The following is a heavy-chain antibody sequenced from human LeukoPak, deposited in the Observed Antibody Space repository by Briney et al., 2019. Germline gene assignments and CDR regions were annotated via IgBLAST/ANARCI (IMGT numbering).Heavy chain of an antibody. J-gene: IGHJ4*02. V-gene: IGHV3-23*01. D-gene: IGHD3-10*01. CDR3: AREGFYGSGSSPTFYFDY. CDR1: GFTFSSYA. Sequence: GGSLRLSCAASGFTFSSYAMSWVRQAPGKGLEWVSAISGSGGSTYYADSVKGRFTVSRDNSKNTLYLQMNSLRPEDTAVYYCAREGFYGSGSSPTFYFDYWGQGTLVTVSS. CDR2: ISGSGGST.